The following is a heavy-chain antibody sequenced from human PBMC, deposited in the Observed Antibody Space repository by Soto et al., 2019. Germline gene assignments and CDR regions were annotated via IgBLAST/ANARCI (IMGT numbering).Heavy chain of an antibody. CDR3: ARGFSGGWPFDY. J-gene: IGHJ4*02. Sequence: QVQLVQSGAEVKKPGASVKVSCKASGYTFANYYMHWVRQAPGQGLEWMGIINPSGGSTSYAQKFQGRVTMTRDTSTHTVYMELSSLRSEDTAVYYCARGFSGGWPFDYWGQGTLVTVSS. CDR2: INPSGGST. V-gene: IGHV1-46*01. CDR1: GYTFANYY. D-gene: IGHD6-19*01.